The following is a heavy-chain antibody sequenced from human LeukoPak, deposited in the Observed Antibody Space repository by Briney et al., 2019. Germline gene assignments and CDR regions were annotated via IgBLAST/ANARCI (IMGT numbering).Heavy chain of an antibody. Sequence: SETLSLTCTVSGGSISSNTYYWGWIRQPPGKGLEWIGSIYYSGSTYYNPSLKSRVTISVDTSKNQLSLKLSSVTAADTAVYFCARQSRLQLPNHNYYYMDVWGNGTTVTVSS. CDR3: ARQSRLQLPNHNYYYMDV. CDR1: GGSISSNTYY. V-gene: IGHV4-39*01. CDR2: IYYSGST. D-gene: IGHD5-24*01. J-gene: IGHJ6*03.